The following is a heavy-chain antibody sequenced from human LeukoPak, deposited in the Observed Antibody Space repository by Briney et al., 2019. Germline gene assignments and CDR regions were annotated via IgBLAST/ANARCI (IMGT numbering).Heavy chain of an antibody. CDR2: SYYCGST. CDR3: ARTLSPYDSSGYYLY. Sequence: SETLSLSCTVSGGSLSGLYRSWVGRPPGPGVEWFGYSYYCGSTNNNHSPTSRVTISVATSKSQFSLKLSSVTATDTAVYYCARTLSPYDSSGYYLYWGQGTLVTVSS. V-gene: IGHV4-59*01. CDR1: GGSLSGLY. D-gene: IGHD3-22*01. J-gene: IGHJ4*02.